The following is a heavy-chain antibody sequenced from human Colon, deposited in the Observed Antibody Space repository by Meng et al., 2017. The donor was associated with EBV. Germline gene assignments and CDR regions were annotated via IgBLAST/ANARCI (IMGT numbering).Heavy chain of an antibody. V-gene: IGHV3-23*04. CDR1: GITFSTYA. CDR3: AKGGCKTSTSCLDY. Sequence: EVQLVESGGGFVQPXGSLRLSCAASGITFSTYAMSWVRQAPGKGLEWVSSVAGHGFGPYYTDSVKGRFTISRDNSRNTLFLQMNSLRAEDTAVYYCAKGGCKTSTSCLDYWGQGTLVTVSS. J-gene: IGHJ4*02. CDR2: VAGHGFGP. D-gene: IGHD2-2*01.